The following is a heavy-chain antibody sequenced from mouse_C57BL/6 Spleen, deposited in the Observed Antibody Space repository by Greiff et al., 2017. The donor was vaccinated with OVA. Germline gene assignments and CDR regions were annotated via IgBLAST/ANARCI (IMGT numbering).Heavy chain of an antibody. CDR3: ARTDYYGSTPFDY. D-gene: IGHD1-1*01. CDR1: GYTFTSYW. J-gene: IGHJ2*01. V-gene: IGHV1-61*01. CDR2: IYPSDSET. Sequence: QVQLQQPGAELVRPGSSVKLSCKASGYTFTSYWMDWVKQRPGQGLEWIGNIYPSDSETHYNQKFKDKATLTVDKSSSTAYMQLSSLTSEDSAVDYCARTDYYGSTPFDYWGQGTTLTVSS.